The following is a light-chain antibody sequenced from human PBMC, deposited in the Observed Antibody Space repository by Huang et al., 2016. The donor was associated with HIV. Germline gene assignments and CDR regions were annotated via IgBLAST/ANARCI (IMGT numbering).Light chain of an antibody. CDR2: GAS. V-gene: IGKV3-20*01. CDR1: QSVSSSY. J-gene: IGKJ3*01. CDR3: QQYGNSFT. Sequence: EIVLTQSPVTLSLSPGERATLSCRASQSVSSSYLAWYQQKPGQAPRPLIYGASIRGAGIPDRFSGGGCGTDFTLTISRLEPEDFAVYYGQQYGNSFTFGPGTKVDIK.